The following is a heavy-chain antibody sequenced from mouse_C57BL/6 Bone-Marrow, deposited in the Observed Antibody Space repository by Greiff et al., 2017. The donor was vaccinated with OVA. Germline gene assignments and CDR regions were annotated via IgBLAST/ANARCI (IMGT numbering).Heavy chain of an antibody. CDR3: AREGNYYGIYAMDY. V-gene: IGHV3-6*01. J-gene: IGHJ4*01. CDR1: GYSITSGYY. Sequence: EVKLQESGPGLVKPSQSLSLTCSVTGYSITSGYYWNWIRQFPGNKLEWMGYISYDGSNNYNPSLKNRISITRDTSKNQFFLKLNSVTTEDTATYYCAREGNYYGIYAMDYWGQGTSVTVSS. CDR2: ISYDGSN. D-gene: IGHD1-1*01.